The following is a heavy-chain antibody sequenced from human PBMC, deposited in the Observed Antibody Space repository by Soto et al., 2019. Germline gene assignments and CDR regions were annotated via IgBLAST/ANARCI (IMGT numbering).Heavy chain of an antibody. Sequence: SETLSLTCAVSGGSIGSGGYSWSWIRQPPGKGLERIGYIYHSGYTYSNPSLKSRVTISVDRSKNQFSLKLSSVTAADTAVYYCARAHYGDYGYGMDVWGQGTTVTVSS. CDR3: ARAHYGDYGYGMDV. CDR1: GGSIGSGGYS. CDR2: IYHSGYT. V-gene: IGHV4-30-2*01. D-gene: IGHD4-17*01. J-gene: IGHJ6*02.